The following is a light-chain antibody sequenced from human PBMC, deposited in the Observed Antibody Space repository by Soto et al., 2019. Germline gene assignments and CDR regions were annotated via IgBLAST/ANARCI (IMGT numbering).Light chain of an antibody. CDR2: DAS. V-gene: IGKV1-5*01. Sequence: IQMTQSPSTLSASVGDRVNITCRASQSISTWLAWYQQKSGKAPKVLIYDASSLEVGVPSRFSGSGSGTEFTLTISTLQPDDFATYFCQQYNSYSPTFGQGTKV. J-gene: IGKJ1*01. CDR3: QQYNSYSPT. CDR1: QSISTW.